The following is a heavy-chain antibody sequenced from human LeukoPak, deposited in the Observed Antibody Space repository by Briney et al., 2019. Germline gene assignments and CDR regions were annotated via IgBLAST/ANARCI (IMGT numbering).Heavy chain of an antibody. V-gene: IGHV1-8*03. CDR1: GYTFTGYY. Sequence: SVKVSCKASGYTFTGYYMHWVRQAPGQGLEWMGWMNPNSGNTGYAQKFQGRVTITRNTSISTAYMELSSLRSEDTAVYYCARGAYSSGHVDYWGQGTLVTVSS. CDR2: MNPNSGNT. CDR3: ARGAYSSGHVDY. D-gene: IGHD6-19*01. J-gene: IGHJ4*02.